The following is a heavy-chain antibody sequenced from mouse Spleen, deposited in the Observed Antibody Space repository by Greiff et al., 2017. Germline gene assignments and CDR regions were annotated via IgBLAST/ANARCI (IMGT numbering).Heavy chain of an antibody. CDR3: ARGNYYGSSPFDY. CDR1: GYTFTSYW. J-gene: IGHJ2*01. V-gene: IGHV1-69*02. CDR2: IDPSDSYT. Sequence: QVQLQQPGAELVKPGASVKLSCKASGYTFTSYWMHWVKQRPGQGLEWIGEIDPSDSYTNYNQKFKGKATLTVDKSSSTAYMQLSSLTSEDSAVYYCARGNYYGSSPFDYWGQGTTLTVSS. D-gene: IGHD1-1*01.